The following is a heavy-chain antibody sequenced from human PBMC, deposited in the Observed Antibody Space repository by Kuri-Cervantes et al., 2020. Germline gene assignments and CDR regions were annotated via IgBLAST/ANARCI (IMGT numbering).Heavy chain of an antibody. D-gene: IGHD6-19*01. CDR3: AREGTSGWSGMDAFDI. V-gene: IGHV3-7*01. J-gene: IGHJ3*02. CDR1: GFTFTDHF. CDR2: IRQDGSDK. Sequence: GESLKISCAASGFTFTDHFMSWVRQAPGKGLEWVADIRQDGSDKYYVDSVKGRFTISRDNAKNSLFLHMNSLRAEDTAVYYCAREGTSGWSGMDAFDIWGQGTMVTVSS.